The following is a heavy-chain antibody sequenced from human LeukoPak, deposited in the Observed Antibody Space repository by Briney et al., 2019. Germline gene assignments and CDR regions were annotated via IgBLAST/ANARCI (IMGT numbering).Heavy chain of an antibody. D-gene: IGHD6-13*01. V-gene: IGHV5-51*01. J-gene: IGHJ4*02. Sequence: GESLKISCKGSGYRFTSYWIAWVRQMPGKGLESMGIIYTGDSDTGYSPSFQGQVSILANSSISSDYLQGSSLKASDTAMYYCARGLGYSGSWYFDYWGQGTLVTVS. CDR2: IYTGDSDT. CDR1: GYRFTSYW. CDR3: ARGLGYSGSWYFDY.